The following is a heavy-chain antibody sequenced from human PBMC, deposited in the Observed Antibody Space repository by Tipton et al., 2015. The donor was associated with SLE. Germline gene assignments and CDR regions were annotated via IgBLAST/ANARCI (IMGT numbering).Heavy chain of an antibody. CDR1: GFTFSSYS. J-gene: IGHJ4*02. CDR2: ISSYGSYI. V-gene: IGHV3-21*01. D-gene: IGHD2-15*01. CDR3: ASEGYCSGGSCLFDY. Sequence: GSLRLSCAASGFTFSSYSINWVRQAPGKGLEWVSSISSYGSYIYYADSVKGRFTISRDNAKNSLYLQMSSLRVEDTAIYYCASEGYCSGGSCLFDYWGQGTLVTVSS.